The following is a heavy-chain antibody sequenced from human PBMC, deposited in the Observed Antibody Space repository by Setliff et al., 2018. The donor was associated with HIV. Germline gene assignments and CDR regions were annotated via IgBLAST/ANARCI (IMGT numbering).Heavy chain of an antibody. CDR2: IYASGSP. CDR3: ARVFHSLPTGLNDPFDM. V-gene: IGHV4-31*03. CDR1: GGSMNSGGYY. J-gene: IGHJ3*02. D-gene: IGHD4-17*01. Sequence: SETLSLTCTVSGGSMNSGGYYWTWIRQHPGKGLEWIGYIYASGSPDYNPSLESRITISSDTSKNQFSLKLKSVTGADTAVYYCARVFHSLPTGLNDPFDMWGQGTLVTVSS.